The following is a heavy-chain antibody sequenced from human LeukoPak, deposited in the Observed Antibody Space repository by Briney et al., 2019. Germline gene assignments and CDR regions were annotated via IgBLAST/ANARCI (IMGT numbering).Heavy chain of an antibody. CDR3: ARHSKYYYDSSGSYVGYFQH. D-gene: IGHD3-22*01. Sequence: PETLSLTCTVSGGSISVYYWSWIRQPPGKGLEWIGYICYSGSTNYNPSLKSRVTISVDTSKNQFSLKLSSVTAADTAVYYCARHSKYYYDSSGSYVGYFQHWGEGTLVTGST. V-gene: IGHV4-59*08. CDR2: ICYSGST. CDR1: GGSISVYY. J-gene: IGHJ1*01.